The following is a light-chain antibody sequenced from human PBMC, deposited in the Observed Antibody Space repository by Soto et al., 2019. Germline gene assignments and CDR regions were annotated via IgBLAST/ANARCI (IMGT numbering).Light chain of an antibody. J-gene: IGLJ2*01. CDR3: AAWDDSLNGHVV. V-gene: IGLV1-44*01. CDR1: SSNIGSNT. Sequence: QSVLTQPPSASGTPGQRVTISCSGSSSNIGSNTVNWYHQLPGAAPKLLIYSNSQRPSGVPARFSASKSGTSASLVISGLQSEDEADYYCAAWDDSLNGHVVFGGGTKLTVL. CDR2: SNS.